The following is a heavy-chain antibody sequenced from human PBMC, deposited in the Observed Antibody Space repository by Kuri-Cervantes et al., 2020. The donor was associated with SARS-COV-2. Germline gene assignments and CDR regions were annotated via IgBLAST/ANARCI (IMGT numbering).Heavy chain of an antibody. CDR3: ARGTHYFDSTTYWSTGWV. D-gene: IGHD3-22*01. CDR2: IYPSGST. V-gene: IGHV4-61*02. CDR1: GGSISSDRYY. Sequence: LSCTVSGGSISSDRYYWSWIRQPAGKGLEWIGRIYPSGSTNYHPSLKSRVTLSVDTSKNQFSLKLSSVTAADTAVYYCARGTHYFDSTTYWSTGWVWGQGTLVTVSS. J-gene: IGHJ4*02.